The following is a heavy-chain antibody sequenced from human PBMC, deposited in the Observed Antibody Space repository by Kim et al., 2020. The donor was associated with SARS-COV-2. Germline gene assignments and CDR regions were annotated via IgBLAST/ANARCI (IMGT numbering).Heavy chain of an antibody. Sequence: SETLSLTCTVSGGSISSYYWSWIRQPPGKGLEWIGYIYYSGSTNYNPSLKSRVTISVDTSKNQFSLKLSSVTAADTAVYYCARGMRRWLHGGDDWFDPWGQGTLVTVSS. CDR3: ARGMRRWLHGGDDWFDP. V-gene: IGHV4-59*01. J-gene: IGHJ5*02. CDR2: IYYSGST. D-gene: IGHD5-12*01. CDR1: GGSISSYY.